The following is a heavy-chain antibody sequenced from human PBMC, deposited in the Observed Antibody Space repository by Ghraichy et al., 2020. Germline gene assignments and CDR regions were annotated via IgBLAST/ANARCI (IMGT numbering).Heavy chain of an antibody. Sequence: GGSLRLSCAASGFTFSSYAMSWVRQAPGKGLEWVSAISGSGGSTYYADSVKGRFTISRDNSKNTLYLQMNSLRAEDTAVYYCAKDRQYQLLWSWFDPWGQGTLVTVSS. CDR2: ISGSGGST. CDR1: GFTFSSYA. V-gene: IGHV3-23*01. CDR3: AKDRQYQLLWSWFDP. D-gene: IGHD2-2*01. J-gene: IGHJ5*02.